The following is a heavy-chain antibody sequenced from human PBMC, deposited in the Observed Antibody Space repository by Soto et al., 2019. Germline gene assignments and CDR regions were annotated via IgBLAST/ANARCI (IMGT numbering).Heavy chain of an antibody. CDR2: IYSGGST. D-gene: IGHD6-6*01. CDR3: ARGWHESYSSSPFDY. V-gene: IGHV3-53*01. Sequence: GGSLRLSCAASGFTVSSNYMSWVRQAPGKGLEWVSVIYSGGSTYYADSVKGRFTISRDNSKNTLYLQMNSLRAEDTAVYYCARGWHESYSSSPFDYWGQGTLVTVSS. CDR1: GFTVSSNY. J-gene: IGHJ4*02.